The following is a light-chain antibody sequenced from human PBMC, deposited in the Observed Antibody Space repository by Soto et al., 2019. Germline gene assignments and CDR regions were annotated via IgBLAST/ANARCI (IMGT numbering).Light chain of an antibody. J-gene: IGKJ1*01. V-gene: IGKV1-27*01. Sequence: DIQMTQSPSSLSASVGDRVSITCRASQDIANFLAWYQQKPGKVPTLLIYAASILQSGVPSRFSGTASGTEFTLTISSLQPEDVATYYCQKYNSPPRTFGQGTKVEI. CDR1: QDIANF. CDR2: AAS. CDR3: QKYNSPPRT.